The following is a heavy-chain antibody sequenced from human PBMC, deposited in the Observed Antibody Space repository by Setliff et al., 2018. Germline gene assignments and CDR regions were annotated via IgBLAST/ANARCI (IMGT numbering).Heavy chain of an antibody. CDR3: TVYNTGSSKDHY. D-gene: IGHD2-8*02. J-gene: IGHJ4*02. V-gene: IGHV4-61*08. Sequence: SETLSLTCAVYGGSISSGDYYWSWIRQPPGKGLEWIGYIYYSGSTNYNPSLKSRVTISVDTSKNQFSLKLSSVTAADTALYYCTVYNTGSSKDHYWGQGTPVTVSS. CDR1: GGSISSGDYY. CDR2: IYYSGST.